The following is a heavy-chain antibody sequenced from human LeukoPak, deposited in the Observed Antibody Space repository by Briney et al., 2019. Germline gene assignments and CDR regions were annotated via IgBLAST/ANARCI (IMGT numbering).Heavy chain of an antibody. CDR2: VSGSGGNI. V-gene: IGHV3-23*01. J-gene: IGHJ5*02. CDR3: ADYNNTAGWFDP. Sequence: GGSLRLSCAASGFTFSDCYMNWIRQAPGKGLEWVSGVSGSGGNIHYADSVKGRFTISRDNSKNTLYLQMNSLRAEDTAVYYCADYNNTAGWFDPWGQGTLVTVSS. CDR1: GFTFSDCY. D-gene: IGHD4-11*01.